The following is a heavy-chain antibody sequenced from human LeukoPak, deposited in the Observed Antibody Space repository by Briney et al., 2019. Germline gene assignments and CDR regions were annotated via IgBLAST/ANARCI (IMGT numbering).Heavy chain of an antibody. CDR2: IGASGDTT. D-gene: IGHD4-17*01. CDR3: AKRTVLDAFDI. V-gene: IGHV3-23*01. CDR1: GFTFKSYA. J-gene: IGHJ3*02. Sequence: PGGSLRLSCAASGFTFKSYAVSWVRQAPGKGLEWVSAIGASGDTTYFAVSVRGRFTVSRDNSKNTLYLQMNSLRAEDTAVYYCAKRTVLDAFDIWGQGTMVTVSS.